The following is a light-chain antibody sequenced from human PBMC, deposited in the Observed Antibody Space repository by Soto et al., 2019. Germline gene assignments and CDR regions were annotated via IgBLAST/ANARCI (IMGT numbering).Light chain of an antibody. CDR1: QSISSY. CDR2: AAS. CDR3: QQSYSTTIT. V-gene: IGKV1-39*01. J-gene: IGKJ5*01. Sequence: DIQMTQSPSSLSASVGDRVTITCRASQSISSYLNWYQQKPGKAPKLLIYAASSLQSGVPSRFSGSGSGTDFTLNLSSLQPEDFATYYCQQSYSTTITFGQGTRLEIK.